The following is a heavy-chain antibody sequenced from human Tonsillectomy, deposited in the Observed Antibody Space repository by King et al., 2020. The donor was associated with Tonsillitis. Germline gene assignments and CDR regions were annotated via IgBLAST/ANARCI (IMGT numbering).Heavy chain of an antibody. CDR2: ISYDGSNK. J-gene: IGHJ6*03. CDR1: GFTFSSYG. CDR3: AKKGRDFWSGHYNYYYYYMDV. Sequence: VQLVESGGGVVQPGRSLRLSCAASGFTFSSYGMHWVRQAPGKGLEWVAVISYDGSNKYYADSVKGRFTISRDNSKNTLYLQMNSLRAEDTAVYYCAKKGRDFWSGHYNYYYYYMDVWGKGTTVTVSS. V-gene: IGHV3-30*18. D-gene: IGHD3-3*01.